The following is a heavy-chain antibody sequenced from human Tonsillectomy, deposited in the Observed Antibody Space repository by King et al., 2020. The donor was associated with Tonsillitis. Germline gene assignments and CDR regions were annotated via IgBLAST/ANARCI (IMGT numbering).Heavy chain of an antibody. CDR1: GFTFSDYY. Sequence: VQLVESGGGLVKPGGSLRLSCAASGFTFSDYYMSWIRQAPGKGLEWVSYISSSSSYTNYADSVKGRFTISRDNAKNSLYLQMNSLRAEDTAVYYCARAVLVIYDSSGYPVDAFDIWGQGTMVTVSS. V-gene: IGHV3-11*06. D-gene: IGHD3-22*01. CDR2: ISSSSSYT. J-gene: IGHJ3*02. CDR3: ARAVLVIYDSSGYPVDAFDI.